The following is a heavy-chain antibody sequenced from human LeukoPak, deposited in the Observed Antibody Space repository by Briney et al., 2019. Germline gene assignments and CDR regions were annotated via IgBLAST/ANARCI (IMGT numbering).Heavy chain of an antibody. CDR3: AREGHYYDSSGRAPHAFDI. CDR2: INPSGGST. D-gene: IGHD3-22*01. J-gene: IGHJ3*02. CDR1: GYTFTSYY. Sequence: ASVKVSCKASGYTFTSYYMHWVRQAPGQGLEWMGIINPSGGSTSYAQEFQGRVTMTRDTSTSTVYMELSSLRSEDTAVYYCAREGHYYDSSGRAPHAFDIWGQGTMVTVSS. V-gene: IGHV1-46*01.